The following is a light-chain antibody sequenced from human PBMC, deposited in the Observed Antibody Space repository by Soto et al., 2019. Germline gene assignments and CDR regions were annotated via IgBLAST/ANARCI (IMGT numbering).Light chain of an antibody. V-gene: IGKV1-5*01. Sequence: DIQMTQSPSTLSASVGDRVTIPCRASQTINNRLAWYQQKPGKAPKLLIYDVSTLESGVPSRFSGSGSGTEFTLTISSLQPDDFATNYCQQYDSFWTMFGQGTKVDIK. CDR1: QTINNR. CDR3: QQYDSFWTM. J-gene: IGKJ1*01. CDR2: DVS.